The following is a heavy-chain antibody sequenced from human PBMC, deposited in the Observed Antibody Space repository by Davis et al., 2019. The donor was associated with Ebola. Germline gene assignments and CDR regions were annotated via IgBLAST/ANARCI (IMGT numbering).Heavy chain of an antibody. D-gene: IGHD3-3*01. Sequence: GESLKISCAASGFTFSSYGMHWVRQAPGKGLEWVAVISYDGSNKYYADSVKGRFTISRDNSKNTLYLQMNSLRAEDTAVYYCAKDVRTGVAFDYWGQGELVTVSS. CDR1: GFTFSSYG. V-gene: IGHV3-30*18. CDR3: AKDVRTGVAFDY. J-gene: IGHJ4*02. CDR2: ISYDGSNK.